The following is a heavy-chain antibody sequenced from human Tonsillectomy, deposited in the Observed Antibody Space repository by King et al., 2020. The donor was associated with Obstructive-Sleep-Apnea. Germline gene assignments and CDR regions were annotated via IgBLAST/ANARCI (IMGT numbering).Heavy chain of an antibody. J-gene: IGHJ3*01. CDR3: ARGWWSDDFWSGYHAFDV. D-gene: IGHD3-3*01. CDR2: IQSGGAT. Sequence: VQLVESGGGVVQPGRSLRLSCAASGFTFSSYGMHWVRQAPGKGLEWGSVIQSGGATYYADSVKGRFTSSRHSSTNTLYLQMNSLRPEDTALYYCARGWWSDDFWSGYHAFDVWGQGTTVTVSS. V-gene: IGHV3-NL1*01. CDR1: GFTFSSYG.